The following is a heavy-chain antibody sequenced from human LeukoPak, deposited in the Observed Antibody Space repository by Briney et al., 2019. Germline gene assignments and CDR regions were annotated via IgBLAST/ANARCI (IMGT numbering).Heavy chain of an antibody. D-gene: IGHD2/OR15-2a*01. Sequence: SETLSLTCTVSGVSISSSNSYWGWIRQPPGKGLEWIGSIYYSGNTYYNASLKSQVSISIDTSKNQFSLNLSSVTAADTAVYYCARSFLNYYYMDVWGKGTTVTISS. CDR2: IYYSGNT. CDR3: ARSFLNYYYMDV. J-gene: IGHJ6*03. V-gene: IGHV4-39*07. CDR1: GVSISSSNSY.